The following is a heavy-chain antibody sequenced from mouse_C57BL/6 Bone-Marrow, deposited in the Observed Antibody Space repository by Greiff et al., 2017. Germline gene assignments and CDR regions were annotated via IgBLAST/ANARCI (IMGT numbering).Heavy chain of an antibody. D-gene: IGHD4-1*01. V-gene: IGHV1-53*01. CDR3: ASEGLTGPWFAY. Sequence: VQLQQSGTELVKPGASVKLSCKASGYTFTSYWMHWVKQRPGQGLEWIGNINPSNGGTNYNEKFKSKATLTADKSSSTAYMQLSSLTSEDSAVYFCASEGLTGPWFAYWGQGTLVTVSA. CDR2: INPSNGGT. CDR1: GYTFTSYW. J-gene: IGHJ3*01.